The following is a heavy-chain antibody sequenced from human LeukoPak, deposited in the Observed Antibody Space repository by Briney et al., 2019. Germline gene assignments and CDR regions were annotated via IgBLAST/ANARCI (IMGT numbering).Heavy chain of an antibody. CDR2: ISGSGGST. J-gene: IGHJ4*02. V-gene: IGHV3-23*01. D-gene: IGHD3-3*01. CDR1: GFTFRTYA. CDR3: AKGITIFGVDQFDY. Sequence: PGGSLRLSCAASGFTFRTYAMSWVRQARGKGLEWVSVISGSGGSTDYADPVKGRFTISRDNSKNTLYLQMNSLRAEDTAVYYCAKGITIFGVDQFDYWGQGTLVTVSS.